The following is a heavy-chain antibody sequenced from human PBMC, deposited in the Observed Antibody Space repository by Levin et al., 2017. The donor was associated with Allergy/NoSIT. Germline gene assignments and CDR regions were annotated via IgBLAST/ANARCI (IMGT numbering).Heavy chain of an antibody. CDR2: ISGGDGGT. Sequence: PGGSLRLSCAASGFTFSSYAMSWVRQAPGKGLEWVSAISGGDGGTHYADSVKGRFTMPRDNSKNTVYLQMNSLRAEDTAVYYCAKSILNTGHCSNGVCYNDALEIWGQGTMVTVSS. D-gene: IGHD2-8*01. CDR3: AKSILNTGHCSNGVCYNDALEI. V-gene: IGHV3-23*01. CDR1: GFTFSSYA. J-gene: IGHJ3*02.